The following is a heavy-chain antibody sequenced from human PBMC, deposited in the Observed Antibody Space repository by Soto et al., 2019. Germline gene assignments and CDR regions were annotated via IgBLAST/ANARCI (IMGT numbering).Heavy chain of an antibody. J-gene: IGHJ4*02. CDR3: ARDPDY. CDR1: GGSFSGYY. CDR2: INHSGST. Sequence: PSETLSLTCAVYGGSFSGYYWSWIRQPPGKGLEWIGEINHSGSTNYNPSLKSRVTISVDTSKNQFSLKLSSVTAADTAVYYCARDPDYWGQGTLVTVSS. V-gene: IGHV4-34*01.